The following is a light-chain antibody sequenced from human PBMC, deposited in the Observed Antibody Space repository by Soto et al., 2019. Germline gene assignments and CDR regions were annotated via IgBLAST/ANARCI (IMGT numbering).Light chain of an antibody. CDR2: GAS. V-gene: IGKV3-20*01. J-gene: IGKJ1*01. Sequence: EIVLTQSPGSLSLSPGQRATLSCRASQSVDTTFFAWYQKKPGQAPRLLLYGASKRATGIPDRFSGSGSGTDFTLIISRLETEDFAVYYCQQYMSSVTFGQGTKVEIK. CDR1: QSVDTTF. CDR3: QQYMSSVT.